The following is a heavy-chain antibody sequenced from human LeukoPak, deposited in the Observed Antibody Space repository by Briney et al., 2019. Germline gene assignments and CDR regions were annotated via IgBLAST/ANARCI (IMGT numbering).Heavy chain of an antibody. D-gene: IGHD2-15*01. CDR1: GFTFSSYS. V-gene: IGHV3-21*01. Sequence: GGSLRLSCAASGFTFSSYSMNWVRQAPRKGLEWVSSISSSSSSYIYYADSVKGRFTISRDNAKNSLYLQMNSLRAEDTAVYYCARDYSEYYYYYYMDVWGKGTTVTVSS. J-gene: IGHJ6*03. CDR2: ISSSSSSYI. CDR3: ARDYSEYYYYYYMDV.